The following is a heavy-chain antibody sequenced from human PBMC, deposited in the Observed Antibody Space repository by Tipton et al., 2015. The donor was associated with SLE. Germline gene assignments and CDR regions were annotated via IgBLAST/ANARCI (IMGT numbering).Heavy chain of an antibody. V-gene: IGHV6-1*01. CDR3: ARDPYGDWGSGYFDS. CDR2: TFYRSKWFN. Sequence: GLVKPSQTLSLTCAISGDSVSSDSAAWNWIRQSPSRGLEWLGTTFYRSKWFNDYAESLKGRLTINPDTSKNQFSLQLDSVTPEDTAVYFCARDPYGDWGSGYFDSWGQGTLVTVSS. J-gene: IGHJ4*02. D-gene: IGHD4-17*01. CDR1: GDSVSSDSAA.